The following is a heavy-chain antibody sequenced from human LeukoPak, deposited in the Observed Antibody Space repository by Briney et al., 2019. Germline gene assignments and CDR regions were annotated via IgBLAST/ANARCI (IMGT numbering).Heavy chain of an antibody. CDR2: IYHSGST. J-gene: IGHJ5*02. CDR1: GGSISSSSYY. D-gene: IGHD3-10*01. CDR3: AREVRGGRWFDP. Sequence: EPSETLSLTCTVSGGSISSSSYYWGWIRQPPGKGLEWIGSIYHSGSTNYNPSLKSRVTISVDKSKNQFSLKLSSVTAADTAVYYCAREVRGGRWFDPWGQGTLVTVSS. V-gene: IGHV4-39*07.